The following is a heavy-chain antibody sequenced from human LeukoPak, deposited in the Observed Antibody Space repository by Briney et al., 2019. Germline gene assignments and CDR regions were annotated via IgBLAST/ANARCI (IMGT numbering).Heavy chain of an antibody. D-gene: IGHD3-22*01. Sequence: ASVKVSCKASGGSFSSYGFSWVRQAPEQGLEWMGWINPNSGGTNYAQKFQGRVTMTRDTSISTAYMELSRLRSDDTAVYYCARSSYYYDSSGSWGEYYFDYWGQGTLVTVSS. J-gene: IGHJ4*02. V-gene: IGHV1-2*02. CDR3: ARSSYYYDSSGSWGEYYFDY. CDR1: GGSFSSYG. CDR2: INPNSGGT.